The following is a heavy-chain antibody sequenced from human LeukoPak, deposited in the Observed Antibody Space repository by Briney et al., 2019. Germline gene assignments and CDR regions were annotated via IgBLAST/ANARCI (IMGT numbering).Heavy chain of an antibody. CDR3: ASGGSFDY. J-gene: IGHJ4*02. D-gene: IGHD2-15*01. CDR1: GFTFSSYA. V-gene: IGHV3-64*01. CDR2: ISNDGGST. Sequence: GGSLRLSCAASGFTFSSYAMHWVCQAPGKGLEYVSAISNDGGSTYYANSVKGRFTISRDNSKNTLYLQMGSLRAEYMAVYYCASGGSFDYWGQGILVTVSS.